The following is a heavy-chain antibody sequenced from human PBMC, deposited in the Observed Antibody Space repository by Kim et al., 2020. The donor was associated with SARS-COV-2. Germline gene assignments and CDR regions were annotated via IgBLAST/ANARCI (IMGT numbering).Heavy chain of an antibody. Sequence: GGSLRLSCAASGFTFSRYGLHWVRQAPGKGLEWVAVISYDESEKYYADSVKGRFTISRDTSKNMLYLEMKSVKTEDTAVYYCAKGSTGSGYASADHWGQGTLVTAS. V-gene: IGHV3-30*18. D-gene: IGHD5-12*01. CDR2: ISYDESEK. CDR1: GFTFSRYG. CDR3: AKGSTGSGYASADH. J-gene: IGHJ5*02.